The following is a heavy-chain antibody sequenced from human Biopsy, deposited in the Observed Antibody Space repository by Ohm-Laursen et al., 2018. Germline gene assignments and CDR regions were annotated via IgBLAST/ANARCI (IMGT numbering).Heavy chain of an antibody. J-gene: IGHJ2*01. Sequence: SDTLSLTCTVSGGSVSSGSYYWSWIRQPPGKGLEWIGYIYYSGSTNYNPSLKSRVTISVDTSKNHFSLRLRSVTPADTAIYCARDRGYYSDRTVPGYFDLWGRGTLVTVSS. D-gene: IGHD3-22*01. CDR2: IYYSGST. CDR3: ARDRGYYSDRTVPGYFDL. V-gene: IGHV4-61*03. CDR1: GGSVSSGSYY.